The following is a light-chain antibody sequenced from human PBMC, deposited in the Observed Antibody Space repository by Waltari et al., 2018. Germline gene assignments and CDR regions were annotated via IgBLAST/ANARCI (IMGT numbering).Light chain of an antibody. Sequence: DIQMTQSPSSLSASVGDRVTITCRASQAINTYLAWYQQKPGKAPKLLIFAASTLQPGVPSRFSGSGSGTDFTLTISSLQPEDVATYYCQKYNSDPYTFGQGTKLEL. CDR2: AAS. CDR3: QKYNSDPYT. CDR1: QAINTY. V-gene: IGKV1-27*01. J-gene: IGKJ2*01.